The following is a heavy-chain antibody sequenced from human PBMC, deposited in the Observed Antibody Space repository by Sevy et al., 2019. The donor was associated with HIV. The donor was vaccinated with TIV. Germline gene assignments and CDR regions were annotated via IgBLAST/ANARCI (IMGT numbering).Heavy chain of an antibody. J-gene: IGHJ4*02. V-gene: IGHV1-46*01. CDR2: INPNDGGT. Sequence: ASVKVSCEASGYTFTKYYMHWVRQAPGQGLEWMGIINPNDGGTTYAQKFQGRVTMTRDTSTTTVYMELTSLRSEDTAVYSGARGSSGSQPFDYWGQGTLVTVSS. CDR3: ARGSSGSQPFDY. CDR1: GYTFTKYY. D-gene: IGHD5-12*01.